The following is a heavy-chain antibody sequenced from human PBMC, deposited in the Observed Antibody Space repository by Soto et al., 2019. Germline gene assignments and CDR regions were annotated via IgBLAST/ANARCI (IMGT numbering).Heavy chain of an antibody. CDR1: GGPASRGRYY. CDR3: ARSGAGSGWL. D-gene: IGHD6-19*01. V-gene: IGHV4-61*01. CDR2: IYYSGST. Sequence: SVTLSLTCTVSGGPASRGRYYWSWIRQPPGKGLEWIGYIYYSGSTNYNPSLKSRLTISVDTSKNQFSLKMTSVTAAETAVYYCARSGAGSGWLGGQRTLVTVSS. J-gene: IGHJ4*02.